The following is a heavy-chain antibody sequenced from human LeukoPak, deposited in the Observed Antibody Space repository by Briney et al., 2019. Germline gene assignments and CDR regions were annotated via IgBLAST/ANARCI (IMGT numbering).Heavy chain of an antibody. CDR3: ARHQYSGTYYNAFDI. CDR2: IYPGDSDT. Sequence: PGESLKVSCKGSGYSFTTFWIGWVRQMPGKGLEYMGIIYPGDSDTRYSPSFQGQVTISADKSISTAYLQWSSLKASDTAMYYCARHQYSGTYYNAFDIWGQGTLVTVSS. D-gene: IGHD1-26*01. J-gene: IGHJ3*02. CDR1: GYSFTTFW. V-gene: IGHV5-51*01.